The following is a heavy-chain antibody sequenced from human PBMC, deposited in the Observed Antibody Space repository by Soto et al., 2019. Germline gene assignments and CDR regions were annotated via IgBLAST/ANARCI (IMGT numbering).Heavy chain of an antibody. V-gene: IGHV3-64*01. CDR2: ISSNGGST. D-gene: IGHD1-26*01. J-gene: IGHJ4*02. CDR3: ARTATEGSYVLDY. CDR1: GFTFSSYA. Sequence: GGSLRLSCAASGFTFSSYAMHWVRQAPGKGLEYVSAISSNGGSTYYANPVKGRFTISRDNSKNTLYLQMGSLRAEDMAVYYCARTATEGSYVLDYWGQGTLVTVSS.